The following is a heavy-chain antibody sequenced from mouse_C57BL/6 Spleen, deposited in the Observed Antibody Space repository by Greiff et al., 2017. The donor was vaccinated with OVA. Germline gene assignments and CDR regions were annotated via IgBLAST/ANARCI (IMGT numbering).Heavy chain of an antibody. CDR3: ARAITAVVARVYFEV. CDR2: IDPNSGGT. J-gene: IGHJ1*03. V-gene: IGHV1-72*01. D-gene: IGHD1-1*01. CDR1: GYTFTSYW. Sequence: QVQLQQPGAELVKPGASVKLSCKASGYTFTSYWMHWVKQRPGRGLEWIGRIDPNSGGTKYNEKFKSKATLTVDKPSSTAYMQLSSLTSEDSSFYYGARAITAVVARVYFEVWGTGTTVTVAS.